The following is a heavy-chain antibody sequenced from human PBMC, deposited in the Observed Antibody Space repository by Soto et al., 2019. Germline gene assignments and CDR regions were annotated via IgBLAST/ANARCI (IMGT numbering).Heavy chain of an antibody. Sequence: SETLSLTCTVSGGSISSGDYYWSWIRQPPGKGLEWIGYIYYSGSTNYNPSLKSRVTISVDTSKNQFSLKLSSVTAADTAVYYCARDFWSSSKLWRGFDPWGQGTLVTVSS. CDR2: IYYSGST. V-gene: IGHV4-61*08. D-gene: IGHD3-3*01. CDR3: ARDFWSSSKLWRGFDP. J-gene: IGHJ5*02. CDR1: GGSISSGDYY.